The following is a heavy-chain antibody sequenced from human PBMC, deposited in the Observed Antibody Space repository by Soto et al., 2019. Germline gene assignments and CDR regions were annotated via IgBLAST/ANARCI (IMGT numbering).Heavy chain of an antibody. CDR2: IYWDDDK. V-gene: IGHV2-5*02. J-gene: IGHJ6*02. CDR3: IQSRCGGDCLQSYASYYYYGMDV. CDR1: AFSLSTGGVG. D-gene: IGHD2-21*02. Sequence: SGPTLVNPTQTLTLTCTFSAFSLSTGGVGVGWIRQPPGKTLEWLALIYWDDDKRYSPSLRSRLTITKDTSKNQVVLTMTNMDPVDTATYYCIQSRCGGDCLQSYASYYYYGMDVWGQGTTVTVSS.